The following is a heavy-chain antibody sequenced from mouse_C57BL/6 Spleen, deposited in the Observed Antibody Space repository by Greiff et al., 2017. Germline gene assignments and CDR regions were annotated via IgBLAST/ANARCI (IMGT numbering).Heavy chain of an antibody. CDR1: GYAFSSSW. D-gene: IGHD2-1*01. CDR2: IYPGDGDT. CDR3: AKLPLYAMDY. V-gene: IGHV1-82*01. J-gene: IGHJ4*01. Sequence: LQQSGPELVKPGASVKISCKASGYAFSSSWMNWVKQRPGKGLEWIGRIYPGDGDTNYNGKFKGKATLTADKSSSTAYMQLSSLTSEDSAVYFCAKLPLYAMDYWGQGTSVTVSS.